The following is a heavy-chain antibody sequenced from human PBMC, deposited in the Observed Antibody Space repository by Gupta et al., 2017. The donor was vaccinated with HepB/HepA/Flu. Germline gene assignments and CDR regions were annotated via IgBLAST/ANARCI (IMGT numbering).Heavy chain of an antibody. J-gene: IGHJ6*03. D-gene: IGHD4-23*01. V-gene: IGHV3-9*03. CDR1: GFPFEDYA. CDR3: AKECNSKRLPYYYYYYMDV. Sequence: EVQLVASGGGLVQPGRCLRLSCAASGFPFEDYAMHWVRQAPGKGLEWVSGISWNSGSIGYADSVKGRFTISRDNAKNSLYLQMNSLRAEDMALYYCAKECNSKRLPYYYYYYMDVWGKGTTVTVSS. CDR2: ISWNSGSI.